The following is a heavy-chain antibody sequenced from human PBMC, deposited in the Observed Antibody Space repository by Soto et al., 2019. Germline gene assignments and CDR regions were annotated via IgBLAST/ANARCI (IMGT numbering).Heavy chain of an antibody. Sequence: ASVKVSCKAPGYTFTSYGISWVRQAPGQGLEWMGWISAYNGNTNYAQKLQGRVTMTTDTSTSTAYMELRSLRSDDTAVYYCATASIVVVPAAQGAFDYWGQGTLVTVSS. CDR3: ATASIVVVPAAQGAFDY. CDR1: GYTFTSYG. D-gene: IGHD2-2*01. V-gene: IGHV1-18*01. CDR2: ISAYNGNT. J-gene: IGHJ4*02.